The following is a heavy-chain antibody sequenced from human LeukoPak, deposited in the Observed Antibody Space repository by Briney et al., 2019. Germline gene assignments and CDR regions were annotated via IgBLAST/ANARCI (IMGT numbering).Heavy chain of an antibody. CDR1: GFTFSSYG. CDR3: AKDLRLEWLSEGPDAFDI. CDR2: IRYDGSNK. Sequence: PGGSLRLSCAASGFTFSSYGMHWVRQASGKGLEWVAFIRYDGSNKYYADSVKGRFTISRDNSKNTLYLQMNSLRAEDTAVYYCAKDLRLEWLSEGPDAFDIWGQGTMVTVSS. V-gene: IGHV3-30*02. J-gene: IGHJ3*02. D-gene: IGHD3-3*01.